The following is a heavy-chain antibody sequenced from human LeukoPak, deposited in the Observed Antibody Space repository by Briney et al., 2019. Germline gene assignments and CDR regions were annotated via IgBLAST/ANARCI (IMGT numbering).Heavy chain of an antibody. CDR2: ISSSSSYI. CDR1: GFTFSSYS. J-gene: IGHJ3*02. D-gene: IGHD3-3*01. CDR3: AKDHVKDDFWSGYYEPLDAFDI. Sequence: GGSLRLSCAASGFTFSSYSMNWVRQAPGKGLEWVSSISSSSSYIYYADSVKGRFTISRDNAKNTLYLQMNSLRAEDTAVYYCAKDHVKDDFWSGYYEPLDAFDIWGQGTMVTVSS. V-gene: IGHV3-21*04.